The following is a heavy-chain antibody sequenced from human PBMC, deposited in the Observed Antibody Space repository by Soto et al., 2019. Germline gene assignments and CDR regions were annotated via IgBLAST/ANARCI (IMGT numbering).Heavy chain of an antibody. CDR1: GFTFSSYS. V-gene: IGHV3-21*01. CDR2: ISSSSSYI. Sequence: PGGPLRLSCAASGFTFSSYSMNWVRQAPGKGLEWVSSISSSSSYIYYADSVKGRFTISRDNAKNSLYLQMNSLRAEDTAVYYCARDTVGATTGYYYYGMDVWGQGTTVTVSS. CDR3: ARDTVGATTGYYYYGMDV. D-gene: IGHD1-26*01. J-gene: IGHJ6*02.